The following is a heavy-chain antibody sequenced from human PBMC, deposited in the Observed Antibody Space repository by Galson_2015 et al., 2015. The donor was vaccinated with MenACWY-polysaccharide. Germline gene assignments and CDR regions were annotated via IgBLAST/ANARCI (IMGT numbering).Heavy chain of an antibody. CDR1: GFSFNTYA. CDR3: AKEGFCTTTDCVGGGWGAFDV. Sequence: SLRLSCAASGFSFNTYAMSWVRQAPGKGLEWVSAISGNAVGRYYADSVRGRFTISRDNSENTMFLHLSSLRAEDTAVYYCAKEGFCTTTDCVGGGWGAFDVWGQGTLVTVSS. CDR2: ISGNAVGR. V-gene: IGHV3-23*01. D-gene: IGHD3-16*01. J-gene: IGHJ3*01.